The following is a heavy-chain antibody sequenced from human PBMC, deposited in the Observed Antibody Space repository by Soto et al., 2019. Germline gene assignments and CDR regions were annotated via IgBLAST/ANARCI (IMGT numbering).Heavy chain of an antibody. V-gene: IGHV4-59*01. D-gene: IGHD6-13*01. CDR2: MYYSGRT. CDR3: ARDGCSSCFYY. CDR1: GGSISRYY. J-gene: IGHJ4*02. Sequence: QVQLQESGPGLVKPSETLSLTCTVSGGSISRYYWSWIRQPPGKGLEWIGYMYYSGRTNYNPSLNSRFTISVDTSKNQFSLTLSSVTAAVAAVYYCARDGCSSCFYYWGQGTLVTVSS.